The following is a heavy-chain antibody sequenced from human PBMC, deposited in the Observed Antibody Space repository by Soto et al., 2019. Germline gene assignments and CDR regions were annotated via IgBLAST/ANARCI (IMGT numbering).Heavy chain of an antibody. J-gene: IGHJ3*02. Sequence: PGGSLRLSCAASGFTFSSYAMSWVRQAPGKGLEWVSAISGSGGSTYYADSVKGRFTISRDNSKNTLYLQMNSLRAEDTAVYYCAKGELAMVRGVIGAFDIWGQGTMVTVSS. V-gene: IGHV3-23*01. D-gene: IGHD3-10*01. CDR2: ISGSGGST. CDR1: GFTFSSYA. CDR3: AKGELAMVRGVIGAFDI.